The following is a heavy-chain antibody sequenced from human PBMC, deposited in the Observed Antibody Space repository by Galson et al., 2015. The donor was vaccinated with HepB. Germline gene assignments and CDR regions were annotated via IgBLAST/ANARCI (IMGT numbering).Heavy chain of an antibody. Sequence: SLRLSCAASGFTFSSHAMHWVRQAPGKGLEWVAVISYDGSNKYYADSVKGRFTISRDNSKNTLYLQMNSLRAEDTAVYYCARAGAYHGVPHDYWGQGTLVTVSS. CDR2: ISYDGSNK. CDR3: ARAGAYHGVPHDY. V-gene: IGHV3-30-3*01. J-gene: IGHJ4*02. D-gene: IGHD3-3*01. CDR1: GFTFSSHA.